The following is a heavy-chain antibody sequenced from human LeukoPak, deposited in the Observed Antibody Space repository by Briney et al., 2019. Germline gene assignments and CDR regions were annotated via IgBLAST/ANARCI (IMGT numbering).Heavy chain of an antibody. J-gene: IGHJ6*02. Sequence: PGGSLRLSCAASGFTFSSYWMSWVRQAPGKGLEWVANIKQDGSEKYHVDSVKGRFTISRDNAKNSLYLQMNSLRAEDTAVYYCARDGDIVVVPAATTTPYYYYGMDVWGQGTTVTVSS. V-gene: IGHV3-7*01. CDR2: IKQDGSEK. D-gene: IGHD2-2*01. CDR1: GFTFSSYW. CDR3: ARDGDIVVVPAATTTPYYYYGMDV.